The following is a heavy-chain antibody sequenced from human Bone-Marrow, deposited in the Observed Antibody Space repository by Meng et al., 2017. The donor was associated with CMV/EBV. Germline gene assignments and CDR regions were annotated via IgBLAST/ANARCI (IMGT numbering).Heavy chain of an antibody. CDR1: GGSISSSSYY. CDR3: ARHIAARGDNWFDP. Sequence: GSLRLSCTVSGGSISSSSYYWGWIRQPPGKGLEWIGSIYYSGSTYYNPSLKSRVTISVDTSKNQFSLKLSSVTAADTAVYYCARHIAARGDNWFDPWGQGTRVTVSS. J-gene: IGHJ5*02. CDR2: IYYSGST. V-gene: IGHV4-39*01. D-gene: IGHD6-6*01.